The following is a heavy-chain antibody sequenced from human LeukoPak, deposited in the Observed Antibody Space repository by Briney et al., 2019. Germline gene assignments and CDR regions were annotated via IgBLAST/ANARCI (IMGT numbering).Heavy chain of an antibody. CDR1: GLPFSCYA. CDR3: AKDVRGRGIYLFDY. D-gene: IGHD3-16*01. CDR2: ISGSGGST. J-gene: IGHJ4*02. V-gene: IGHV3-23*01. Sequence: GGSLTLFCAPSGLPFSCYAMLGLRQAPGRGLEWVSAISGSGGSTYYADSVKGRFTISRDNSKNTLYLQMNSLRAEDTAVYYCAKDVRGRGIYLFDYWGQGTLVTVSS.